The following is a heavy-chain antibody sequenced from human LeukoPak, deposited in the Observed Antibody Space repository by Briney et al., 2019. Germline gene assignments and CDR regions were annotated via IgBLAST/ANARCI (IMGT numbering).Heavy chain of an antibody. V-gene: IGHV3-11*06. CDR2: ISSSSSYT. D-gene: IGHD3-10*01. Sequence: GGSLRLSCAASGFTFSDYYMSWIRQAPGKGLEWVSYISSSSSYTNYADSVKGRFTISRDNAKNSLYLQMNSLRAEDTAVYYCAREYGSGSYYKGGAFDIWGKGTMVTVSS. CDR3: AREYGSGSYYKGGAFDI. J-gene: IGHJ3*02. CDR1: GFTFSDYY.